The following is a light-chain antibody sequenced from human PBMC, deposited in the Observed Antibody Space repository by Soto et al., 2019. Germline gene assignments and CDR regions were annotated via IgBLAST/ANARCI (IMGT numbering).Light chain of an antibody. CDR3: QQYYRSRT. Sequence: DIVMTQSPDSLAVSLGERATINCKSSQSVLSSSNNKNYLAWYQQKPGQPPKLLIYWAATRESGVPDRFTGSGSGTDFTLTVSSLQAEDGASYYCQQYYRSRTFGQGTKVEIK. CDR1: QSVLSSSNNKNY. V-gene: IGKV4-1*01. J-gene: IGKJ1*01. CDR2: WAA.